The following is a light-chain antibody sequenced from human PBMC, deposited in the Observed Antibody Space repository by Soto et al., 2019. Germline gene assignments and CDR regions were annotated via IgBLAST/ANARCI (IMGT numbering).Light chain of an antibody. V-gene: IGKV1-33*01. J-gene: IGKJ5*01. CDR1: QDIRYY. Sequence: DIQMTQSPSSLSASLGDRVTITCQASQDIRYYLNWYQQKTWQAPKLLIYDASQLETGVPSRFSGSGSGTDFTFTINSLQPEDIGTYYCQHYNSFPITFVQGTRLDIK. CDR3: QHYNSFPIT. CDR2: DAS.